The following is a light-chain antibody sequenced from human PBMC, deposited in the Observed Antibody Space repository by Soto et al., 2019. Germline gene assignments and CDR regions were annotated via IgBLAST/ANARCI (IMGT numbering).Light chain of an antibody. J-gene: IGLJ1*01. Sequence: QSALTQSPSASGSPGQSVTISCTGTKKDIGVYDFVSWYQHHPGKAPRLIIYEVVQRPSGVPDRFSGSKSGNTASLTVSGLQAADEADYFCKSYAGSNTYVLGSGTKV. V-gene: IGLV2-8*01. CDR1: KKDIGVYDF. CDR2: EVV. CDR3: KSYAGSNTYV.